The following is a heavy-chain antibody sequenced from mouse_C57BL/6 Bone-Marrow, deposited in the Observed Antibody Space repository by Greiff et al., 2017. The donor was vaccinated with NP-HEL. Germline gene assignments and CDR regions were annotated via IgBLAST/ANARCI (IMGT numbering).Heavy chain of an antibody. CDR1: GFTFSSYA. CDR3: AKHTAAWFAY. V-gene: IGHV5-4*03. CDR2: ISDGGSYT. J-gene: IGHJ3*01. Sequence: EVKLVESGGGLVKPGGSLKLSCAASGFTFSSYAMSWVRQTPEKRLEWVATISDGGSYTYYPDNVKGRFTISRDNAKNNLYLQMSHLKSEDTAMYYCAKHTAAWFAYWGQGTLVTVSA.